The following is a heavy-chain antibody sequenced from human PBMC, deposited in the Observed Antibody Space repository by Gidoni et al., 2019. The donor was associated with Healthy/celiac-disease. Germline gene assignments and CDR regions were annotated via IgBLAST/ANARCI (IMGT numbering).Heavy chain of an antibody. CDR3: ARVMGVRGVGGMDV. Sequence: QAQLVQSGAEVKKPGSSVKVSCKASGGTFSSYTISWVLQAPGQGLEWMGRIIPILGIANYAQKFQGRVTITADKSTSTAYMELSSLRSEDTAVYYCARVMGVRGVGGMDVWGQGTTVTVSS. D-gene: IGHD3-10*01. CDR1: GGTFSSYT. J-gene: IGHJ6*02. V-gene: IGHV1-69*02. CDR2: IIPILGIA.